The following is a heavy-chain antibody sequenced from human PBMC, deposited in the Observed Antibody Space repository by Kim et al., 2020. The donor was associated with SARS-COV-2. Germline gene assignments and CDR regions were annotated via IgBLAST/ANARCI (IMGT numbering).Heavy chain of an antibody. V-gene: IGHV5-51*01. D-gene: IGHD6-19*01. J-gene: IGHJ6*02. CDR1: GYSFTSYW. Sequence: GEYLKISCKGSGYSFTSYWIGWVRQMPGKGLEWMGIIYPGDSDTRYSPSFQGQVTISADKSISTAYLQWSSLKASDTAMYYCARHLFEYSSGWYYYYGMDVWGQGTTVTVSS. CDR3: ARHLFEYSSGWYYYYGMDV. CDR2: IYPGDSDT.